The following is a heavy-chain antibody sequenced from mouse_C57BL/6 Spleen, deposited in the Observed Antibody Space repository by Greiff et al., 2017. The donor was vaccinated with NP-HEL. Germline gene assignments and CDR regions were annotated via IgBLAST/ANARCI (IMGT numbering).Heavy chain of an antibody. CDR1: GFTFSDYG. D-gene: IGHD2-3*01. CDR3: ARPADGYYLYYAMDY. Sequence: EVQLQESGGGLVKPGGSLKLSCAASGFTFSDYGMHWVRQAPEKGLEWVAYISSGSSTIYYADTVKGRFTISRDNAKNTLFLQMTSLRSEDTAMYYCARPADGYYLYYAMDYWGQGTSVTVSS. J-gene: IGHJ4*01. V-gene: IGHV5-17*01. CDR2: ISSGSSTI.